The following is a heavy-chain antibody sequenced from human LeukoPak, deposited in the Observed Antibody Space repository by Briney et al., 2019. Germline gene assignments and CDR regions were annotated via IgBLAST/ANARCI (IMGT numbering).Heavy chain of an antibody. J-gene: IGHJ4*02. V-gene: IGHV1-18*01. Sequence: ASVKVSCKASGYTFTSYGISWVRQAPGQGLEWMGWISAYNGNTNYAQKLQGRVTMTTDTSTSTAYMELRSLRSDDTAVYYCARATAVTYCGGDCYSAYWGQGTLVTVSS. CDR3: ARATAVTYCGGDCYSAY. CDR2: ISAYNGNT. D-gene: IGHD2-21*01. CDR1: GYTFTSYG.